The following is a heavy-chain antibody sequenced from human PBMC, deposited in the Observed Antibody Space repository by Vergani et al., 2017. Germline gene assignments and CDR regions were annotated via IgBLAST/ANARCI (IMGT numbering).Heavy chain of an antibody. J-gene: IGHJ4*02. V-gene: IGHV3-21*01. CDR1: GFTFSSYS. D-gene: IGHD2-15*01. CDR2: ISSSSSYI. CDR3: ARDSGDMQIYYCDD. Sequence: EVQLVESGGGLVKPGGSLRLSCAASGFTFSSYSMNWVRQAPGKGLEWVSSISSSSSYIYYADSVKGRFTISRDKSKNTLYLQMNSLRAEDTAVYYCARDSGDMQIYYCDDWGQGTLVTVSS.